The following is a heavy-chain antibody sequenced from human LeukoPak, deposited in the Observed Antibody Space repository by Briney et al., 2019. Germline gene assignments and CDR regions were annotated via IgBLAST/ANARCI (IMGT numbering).Heavy chain of an antibody. D-gene: IGHD1-26*01. CDR3: ATWEWELLRNWFDP. Sequence: ASVKVSCKASGYTFTGYYMHWVRQAPGQGLEWMGGIIPIFDSANYAQKFQGRVTITADESTSTAYMELSSLRSEDTAVYYCATWEWELLRNWFDPWGQGTLVTVSS. J-gene: IGHJ5*02. CDR2: IIPIFDSA. CDR1: GYTFTGYY. V-gene: IGHV1-69*13.